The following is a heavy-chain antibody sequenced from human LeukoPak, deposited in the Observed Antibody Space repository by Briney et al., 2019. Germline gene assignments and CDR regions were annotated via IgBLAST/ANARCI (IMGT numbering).Heavy chain of an antibody. CDR3: ARATYYYDSSGYFDY. Sequence: GGSLRLSCVVSGFSFSSYWMSWVRQLPGKGLEWMANIKQDGSEKHYVDSVKGRFTISRDNAKNAVFLQMNSLRAEDTAVYYCARATYYYDSSGYFDYWGQGTLVTVSS. CDR2: IKQDGSEK. CDR1: GFSFSSYW. V-gene: IGHV3-7*01. J-gene: IGHJ4*02. D-gene: IGHD3-22*01.